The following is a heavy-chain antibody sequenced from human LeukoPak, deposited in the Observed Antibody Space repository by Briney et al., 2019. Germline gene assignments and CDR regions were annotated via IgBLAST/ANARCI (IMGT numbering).Heavy chain of an antibody. V-gene: IGHV3-23*01. CDR3: AKAKYDYGDPVGWFDP. D-gene: IGHD4/OR15-4a*01. J-gene: IGHJ5*02. Sequence: GGSLRLSCAASGFTFSTNAISWVRQAPGKGLECVSGIFGSVVATFYADSVKGRFTFPRDNSKNTLYLQMDRVRAEDTAVYYCAKAKYDYGDPVGWFDPWGQGTLVTVSS. CDR2: IFGSVVAT. CDR1: GFTFSTNA.